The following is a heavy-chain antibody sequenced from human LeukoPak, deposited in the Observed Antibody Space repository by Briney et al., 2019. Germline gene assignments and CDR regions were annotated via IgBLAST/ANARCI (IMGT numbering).Heavy chain of an antibody. D-gene: IGHD5-18*01. V-gene: IGHV3-9*01. J-gene: IGHJ4*02. CDR1: GFTFSSYS. Sequence: GGSLRLSCAASGFTFSSYSMNWVRQAPGKGLEWVSGISWNSGSIGYADSVKGRFTISRDNAKNSLYLQMNSLRAEDTALYYCAKDIRGYSYGIIDYWGQGTLVTVSS. CDR3: AKDIRGYSYGIIDY. CDR2: ISWNSGSI.